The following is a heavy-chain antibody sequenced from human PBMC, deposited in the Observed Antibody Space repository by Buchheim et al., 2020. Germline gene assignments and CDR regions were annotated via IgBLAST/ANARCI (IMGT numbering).Heavy chain of an antibody. CDR2: IYSGGST. V-gene: IGHV3-66*01. J-gene: IGHJ4*02. Sequence: EVQLVESGGGLVQPGGSLRLSCAASGFTVSSNYMSWVRQAPGKGLEWVSVIYSGGSTYYADSVKGRFTISRDNSKNTLYLQMNSLRAEDTAVYYCARSMKEMAISMDYFDYWGQGTL. CDR3: ARSMKEMAISMDYFDY. CDR1: GFTVSSNY. D-gene: IGHD5-24*01.